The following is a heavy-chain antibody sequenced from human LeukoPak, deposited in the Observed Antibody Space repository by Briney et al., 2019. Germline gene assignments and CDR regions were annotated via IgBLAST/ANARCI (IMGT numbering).Heavy chain of an antibody. Sequence: ASVKVSCKASGYTFTNYVISWVRQAPGQGLEWMGWISAYNGNTDYPQNLRGRVTMTTDTSTSTAYMDLRSLRSDDTAVYYCARSPTTMVPYFDYWGQGILVTVSS. V-gene: IGHV1-18*01. J-gene: IGHJ4*02. D-gene: IGHD5-18*01. CDR2: ISAYNGNT. CDR3: ARSPTTMVPYFDY. CDR1: GYTFTNYV.